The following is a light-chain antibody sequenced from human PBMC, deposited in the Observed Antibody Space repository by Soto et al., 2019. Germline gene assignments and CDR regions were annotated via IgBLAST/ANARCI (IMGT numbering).Light chain of an antibody. CDR1: QSVSSN. CDR3: QHRSSWPPG. J-gene: IGKJ5*01. Sequence: EIVMTQSPATLSVSPGDRATLSCRASQSVSSNLAWYQQKPGQAPRLLIYGASTRATGIPARFSGSGSGTEFTLTISSLQSEDFAVYYCQHRSSWPPGFGQGTRLEIK. V-gene: IGKV3-15*01. CDR2: GAS.